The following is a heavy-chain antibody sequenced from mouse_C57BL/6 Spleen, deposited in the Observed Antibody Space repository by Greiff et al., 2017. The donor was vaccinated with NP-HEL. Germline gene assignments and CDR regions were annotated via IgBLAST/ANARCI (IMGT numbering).Heavy chain of an antibody. Sequence: QVQLQQPGAELVKPGASVKLSCKASGYTFTSYWMQWVKQRPGQGLEWIGEIDPSDSYTNYNQKFKGKATLTVDTSSSTAYMQLSSLTSEDSAVYYCARGDNYFDYWGKGTTLTVSS. CDR1: GYTFTSYW. CDR2: IDPSDSYT. J-gene: IGHJ2*01. CDR3: ARGDNYFDY. V-gene: IGHV1-50*01.